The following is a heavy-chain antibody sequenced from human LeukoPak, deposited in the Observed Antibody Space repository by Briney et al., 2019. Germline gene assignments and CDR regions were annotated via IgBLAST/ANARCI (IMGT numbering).Heavy chain of an antibody. Sequence: ASVKVSCKASGYTFTSYDINWVRQATGQGLEWMGWMNPNSGNTGYAQKFQGRVTMTRNTSISTAYMELSSLRSEDTAVYYCARGDTMITFGGVIAYYFDYWGQGTLVTVSS. CDR3: ARGDTMITFGGVIAYYFDY. J-gene: IGHJ4*02. D-gene: IGHD3-16*02. CDR2: MNPNSGNT. V-gene: IGHV1-8*01. CDR1: GYTFTSYD.